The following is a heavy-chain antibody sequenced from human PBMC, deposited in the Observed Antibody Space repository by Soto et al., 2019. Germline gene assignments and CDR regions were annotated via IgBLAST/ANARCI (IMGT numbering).Heavy chain of an antibody. CDR1: GGSFSGYY. V-gene: IGHV4-34*01. CDR2: INHSGSS. D-gene: IGHD3-10*01. CDR3: GGRSEGRGGNNWFDP. J-gene: IGHJ5*02. Sequence: QVQLQQWGAGLLKPSETLSLTCAVYGGSFSGYYWSWIRQPPGKGLERIGEINHSGSSNYNQSLKRRVTILVDTSKNHFSLKLGSVTAADATVYYCGGRSEGRGGNNWFDPWGQGTLVTVSS.